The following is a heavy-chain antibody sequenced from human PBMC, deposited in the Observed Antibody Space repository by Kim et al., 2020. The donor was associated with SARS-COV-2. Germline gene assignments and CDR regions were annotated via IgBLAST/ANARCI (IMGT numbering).Heavy chain of an antibody. Sequence: SVKGRFTISRDNAKNSLYLQMNSLRAEDTAVYYCAPTGDYYDSSGYYSDYWGQGTLVTVSS. J-gene: IGHJ4*02. D-gene: IGHD3-22*01. V-gene: IGHV3-21*01. CDR3: APTGDYYDSSGYYSDY.